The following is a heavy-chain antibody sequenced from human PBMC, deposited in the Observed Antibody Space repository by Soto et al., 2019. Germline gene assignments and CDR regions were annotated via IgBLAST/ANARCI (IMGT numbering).Heavy chain of an antibody. CDR1: GPAFSNYD. CDR2: ISGSGRGT. V-gene: IGHV3-23*01. D-gene: IGHD6-13*01. Sequence: EVQLLESGGGLKQPGGSLKLSCVASGPAFSNYDMTWVRQAPGKGLEWVSVISGSGRGTYYADSVKGRFTISRDNSKNTLYLQMISLRAEDTAVYYCAKERVGSSSYYGMDVWGQGTTVTVSS. CDR3: AKERVGSSSYYGMDV. J-gene: IGHJ6*02.